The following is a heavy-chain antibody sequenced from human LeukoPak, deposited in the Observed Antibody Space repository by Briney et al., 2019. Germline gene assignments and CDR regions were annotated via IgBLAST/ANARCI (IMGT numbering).Heavy chain of an antibody. CDR3: ARGPASRFGELWPDAFDI. J-gene: IGHJ3*02. V-gene: IGHV4-34*01. CDR2: INHSGST. CDR1: GGSISSYY. Sequence: SETLSLTCTVSGGSISSYYWSWIRQPPGKGLEWIGEINHSGSTNYNPSLKSRVTISVDTSKNQFSLKLSSVTAADTAVYYCARGPASRFGELWPDAFDIWGQGTMVTVSS. D-gene: IGHD3-10*01.